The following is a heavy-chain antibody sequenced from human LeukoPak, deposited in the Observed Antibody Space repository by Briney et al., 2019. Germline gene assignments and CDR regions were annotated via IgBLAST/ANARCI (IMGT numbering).Heavy chain of an antibody. J-gene: IGHJ6*03. CDR1: GATFSSYA. CDR2: IIPIFGTA. Sequence: SVKLSCNSSGATFSSYAISWVRQGPGQGLEWMGGIIPIFGTANYAQKFQGRVTITTDESTSTAYMELSSLRSEDTAVYYCARVSGDYVDYYYYYMDVWGKGTTVTVSS. D-gene: IGHD4-17*01. V-gene: IGHV1-69*05. CDR3: ARVSGDYVDYYYYYMDV.